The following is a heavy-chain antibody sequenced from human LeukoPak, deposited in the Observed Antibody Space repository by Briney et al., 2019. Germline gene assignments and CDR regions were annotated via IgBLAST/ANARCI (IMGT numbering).Heavy chain of an antibody. CDR2: ISYDGSNK. V-gene: IGHV3-30*04. CDR3: ARPLARKAAAGTGNDY. J-gene: IGHJ4*02. Sequence: PGGSLRPSCAASGFTFSSYAMHWVRQAPGKGLEWVAVISYDGSNKYYADSVKGRFTISRDNSENTLYLQMNSLRAEDTAVYYCARPLARKAAAGTGNDYWGQGTLVTVSS. CDR1: GFTFSSYA. D-gene: IGHD6-13*01.